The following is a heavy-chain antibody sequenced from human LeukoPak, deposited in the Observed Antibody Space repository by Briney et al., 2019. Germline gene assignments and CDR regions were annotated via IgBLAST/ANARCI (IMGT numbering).Heavy chain of an antibody. Sequence: GRSLRLSCAASGFTFSSYAMHWVRQAPGKGLEWVAVISYDGSNKYYADSVKGRFTISRDNSKNTLYLLMNSLRAEDTAVYYCAREGEMATLGVFDYWGQGTLVTVSS. CDR1: GFTFSSYA. J-gene: IGHJ4*02. CDR3: AREGEMATLGVFDY. V-gene: IGHV3-30*04. D-gene: IGHD5-24*01. CDR2: ISYDGSNK.